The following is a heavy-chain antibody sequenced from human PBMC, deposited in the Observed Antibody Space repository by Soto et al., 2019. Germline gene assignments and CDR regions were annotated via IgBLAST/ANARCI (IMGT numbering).Heavy chain of an antibody. CDR2: ISGSGGST. J-gene: IGHJ4*02. CDR3: AKIGRPMIVVVINGNFDY. Sequence: PGGSLRLSCAASGFTFSSYAMSWVRQAPGKGLEWVSAISGSGGSTYYADSVKGRFTISRDNSKNTLYLQMNSLRAEDTAVYYCAKIGRPMIVVVINGNFDYWGQGTLVTVSS. V-gene: IGHV3-23*01. D-gene: IGHD3-22*01. CDR1: GFTFSSYA.